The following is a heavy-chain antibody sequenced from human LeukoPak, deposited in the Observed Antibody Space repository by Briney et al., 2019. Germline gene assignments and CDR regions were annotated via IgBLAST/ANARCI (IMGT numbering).Heavy chain of an antibody. Sequence: GRSLRLSCAASGFTFSSYAMHWVRQAPGKGLEWVAVISYDGSNKYYADSVKGRFTISRDNSKNTLYLQMNSLRAEDTAVYYCARDPIWGYDSSGYYLDYWGQGTLVTVSS. D-gene: IGHD3-22*01. CDR1: GFTFSSYA. V-gene: IGHV3-30*04. CDR2: ISYDGSNK. J-gene: IGHJ4*02. CDR3: ARDPIWGYDSSGYYLDY.